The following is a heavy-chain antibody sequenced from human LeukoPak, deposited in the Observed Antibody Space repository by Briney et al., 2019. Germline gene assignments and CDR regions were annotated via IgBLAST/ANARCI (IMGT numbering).Heavy chain of an antibody. Sequence: GGSLRLSCAASGFTFSSYSMNWVRQAPGKVQEWVSSISSSSSYIYYADSVRGRFTISRDNDNNSLYLQMNSLRAEDTAVYYCARGKQLAKYYFDYWGQGTLVTVSS. CDR3: ARGKQLAKYYFDY. J-gene: IGHJ4*02. CDR2: ISSSSSYI. V-gene: IGHV3-21*01. D-gene: IGHD5-18*01. CDR1: GFTFSSYS.